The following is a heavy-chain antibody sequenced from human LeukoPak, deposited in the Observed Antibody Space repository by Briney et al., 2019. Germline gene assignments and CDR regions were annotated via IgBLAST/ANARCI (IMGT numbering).Heavy chain of an antibody. Sequence: RTSETLSLTCAVYGGSFSGYYWSWIRQPPGKGLEWIGEINHSGSTNYNPSLKSRVTISLDKSRKQLSLNLTSVTAADTAVYYCARTSASYYYYMDVWGKGTTVTISS. J-gene: IGHJ6*03. CDR2: INHSGST. CDR3: ARTSASYYYYMDV. CDR1: GGSFSGYY. D-gene: IGHD3-3*01. V-gene: IGHV4-34*01.